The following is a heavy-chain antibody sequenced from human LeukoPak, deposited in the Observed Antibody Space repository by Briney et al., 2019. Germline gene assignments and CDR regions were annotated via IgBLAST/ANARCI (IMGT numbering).Heavy chain of an antibody. Sequence: GGSLRLSCAASGFTSSSYDMHSVRQATGKGLEWVSAIGTAGDTYYPGSVKGRFTISRENAKNSLYLQMNSLRAGDTAVYYCARAFGGVIANWGQGTLVTVSS. CDR1: GFTSSSYD. D-gene: IGHD3-16*02. V-gene: IGHV3-13*01. CDR2: IGTAGDT. J-gene: IGHJ4*02. CDR3: ARAFGGVIAN.